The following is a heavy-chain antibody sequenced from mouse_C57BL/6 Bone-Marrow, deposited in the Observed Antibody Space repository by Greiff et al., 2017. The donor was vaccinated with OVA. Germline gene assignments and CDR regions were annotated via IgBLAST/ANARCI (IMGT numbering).Heavy chain of an antibody. D-gene: IGHD2-3*01. Sequence: QVQLQQSGPGLVQPSQSLSITCTVSGFSLTSYGVHWVRQSPGKGLEWLEVLWSGGSTDYKAAFISRLSISKDNSKSKVFFKMNSLQADNTAIYYCARDYDGYYRYYAMDYWGQGTSVTVSS. CDR1: GFSLTSYG. CDR3: ARDYDGYYRYYAMDY. CDR2: LWSGGST. J-gene: IGHJ4*01. V-gene: IGHV2-2*01.